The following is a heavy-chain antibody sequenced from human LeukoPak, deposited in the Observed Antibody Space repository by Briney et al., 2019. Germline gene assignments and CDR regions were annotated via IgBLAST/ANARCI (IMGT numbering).Heavy chain of an antibody. D-gene: IGHD3-3*01. J-gene: IGHJ5*02. V-gene: IGHV3-23*01. Sequence: GGSLSLSCAASGFTFSSYAMSWVRQAPGKGLEWVSAISGSGGSTYYADSVKGRFTISRDNSKNTLYLQMNSLRAEDTAVYYCARHVVDFWSGYQIDPWGQGTLVTVSS. CDR2: ISGSGGST. CDR1: GFTFSSYA. CDR3: ARHVVDFWSGYQIDP.